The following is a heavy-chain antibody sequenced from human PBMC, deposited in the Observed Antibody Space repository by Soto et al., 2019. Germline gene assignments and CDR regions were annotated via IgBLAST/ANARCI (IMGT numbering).Heavy chain of an antibody. J-gene: IGHJ5*02. D-gene: IGHD3-16*01. CDR1: GGSISSGGYS. V-gene: IGHV4-30-2*01. CDR3: ARLGEGRVLLNVVAIDP. Sequence: QLQLQESDSGLVRPSQALSLICNVSGGSISSGGYSWIWIRQPPGKGLEGIGHISYTGTTFYNPSLKSRGTVSVDKAMNQFSQRLRAVTAAATAVYYCARLGEGRVLLNVVAIDPWGQGTLVTVSS. CDR2: ISYTGTT.